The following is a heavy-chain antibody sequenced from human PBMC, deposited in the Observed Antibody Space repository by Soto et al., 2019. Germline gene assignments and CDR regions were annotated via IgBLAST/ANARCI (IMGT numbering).Heavy chain of an antibody. CDR1: GGSISSGDDY. J-gene: IGHJ4*02. Sequence: QVQLQESGPGLVKSSQTLSLTCTVSGGSISSGDDYWSWIRQPPGKGLEWIGYIYYSGSTYYNPSLKSRVTISVDTSKNQFSLKLSSVTAADTAVYYCARLMVTTLSFDYWGQGTLVTVSS. CDR3: ARLMVTTLSFDY. V-gene: IGHV4-30-4*01. D-gene: IGHD4-17*01. CDR2: IYYSGST.